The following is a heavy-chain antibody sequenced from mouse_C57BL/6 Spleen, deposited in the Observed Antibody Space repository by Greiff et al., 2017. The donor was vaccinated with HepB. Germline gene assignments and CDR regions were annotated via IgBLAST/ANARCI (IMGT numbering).Heavy chain of an antibody. CDR2: IYPGDGDT. J-gene: IGHJ4*01. CDR3: ASLPFITTVHYAMDY. D-gene: IGHD1-1*01. V-gene: IGHV1-82*01. Sequence: QVTLKVSGPELVKPGASVKISCKASGYAFSSSWMNWVKQRPGKGLEWIGRIYPGDGDTNYNGKFKGKATLTADKSSSTAYMQLSSLTSEDSAVYFCASLPFITTVHYAMDYWGQGTSVTVSS. CDR1: GYAFSSSW.